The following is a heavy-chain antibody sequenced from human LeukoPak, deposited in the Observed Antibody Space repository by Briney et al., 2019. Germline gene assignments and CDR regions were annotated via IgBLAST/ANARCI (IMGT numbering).Heavy chain of an antibody. D-gene: IGHD1-1*01. CDR1: GGSISSSSYY. CDR3: ANPTGKTRNVLILDAFDI. CDR2: IYYSGST. J-gene: IGHJ3*02. Sequence: SETLSLTCTVSGGSISSSSYYWGWIRQPPGKGLEWIGSIYYSGSTCYNPSLKRRVTISVYTSKNQFSLKLSPVTAADTAVYYCANPTGKTRNVLILDAFDIWGQGTMVTVSS. V-gene: IGHV4-39*01.